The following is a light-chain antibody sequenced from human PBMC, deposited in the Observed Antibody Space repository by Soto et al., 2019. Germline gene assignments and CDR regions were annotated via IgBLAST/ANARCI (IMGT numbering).Light chain of an antibody. V-gene: IGKV3-20*01. Sequence: EIVLTQSPGTLSLFPGERATLSCRATQSVNSDYLAWYQQKPGQAPRLLIYIASRRATGIPDRFSGSGSGTDFPLTINRLEPEDFAVYYCQQYGTSPWTFGQGTKVAIK. CDR3: QQYGTSPWT. CDR1: QSVNSDY. J-gene: IGKJ1*01. CDR2: IAS.